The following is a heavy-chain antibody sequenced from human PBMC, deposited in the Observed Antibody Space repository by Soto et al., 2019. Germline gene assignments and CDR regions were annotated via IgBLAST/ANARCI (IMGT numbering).Heavy chain of an antibody. Sequence: EVQLLESGGGLVQPGGSLRLSCAASGFTFSSYAMNWVRQAPGKGLEWVSVISGSGGSTYYADSVKGRFAISRDNSKNTLYLQMNSLRADDTAVYYCAKRVTGTYFDYWGQGTLVTVSS. CDR3: AKRVTGTYFDY. CDR2: ISGSGGST. D-gene: IGHD1-7*01. CDR1: GFTFSSYA. V-gene: IGHV3-23*01. J-gene: IGHJ4*02.